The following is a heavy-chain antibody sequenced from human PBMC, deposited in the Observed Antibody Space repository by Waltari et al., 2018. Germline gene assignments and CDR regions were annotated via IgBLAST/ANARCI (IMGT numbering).Heavy chain of an antibody. CDR1: GFTFSSYA. V-gene: IGHV3-30*01. Sequence: QVQLVESGGGVVQPGRSLRLSCAASGFTFSSYAMHWVRQAPGKGLEWVAVISYDGSNKYYAESVKGRFTISRDNSKNTLYLQMNSLRAEDTAVYYCARRYFDWLSPNNWFDPWGQGTLVTVSS. D-gene: IGHD3-9*01. CDR2: ISYDGSNK. J-gene: IGHJ5*02. CDR3: ARRYFDWLSPNNWFDP.